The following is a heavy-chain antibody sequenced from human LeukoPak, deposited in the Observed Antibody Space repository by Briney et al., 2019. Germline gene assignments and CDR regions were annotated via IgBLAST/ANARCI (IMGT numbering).Heavy chain of an antibody. J-gene: IGHJ4*02. Sequence: PGGSLRLSCAASGFTVSSNYMSWVRQAPGKGLEWVSLISGDGGSIYYADSVKGRFTISRDNSKNSLYLQMNSLRTEDTALYYCAKEDYSSSWYALDYWGQGTLVTVSS. CDR2: ISGDGGSI. D-gene: IGHD6-13*01. CDR3: AKEDYSSSWYALDY. V-gene: IGHV3-43*02. CDR1: GFTVSSNY.